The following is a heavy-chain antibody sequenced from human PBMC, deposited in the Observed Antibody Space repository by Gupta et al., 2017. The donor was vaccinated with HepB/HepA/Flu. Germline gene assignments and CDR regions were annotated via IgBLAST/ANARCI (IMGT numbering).Heavy chain of an antibody. D-gene: IGHD3-10*01. CDR2: ISWNSGSI. Sequence: EVQLVESGGGLVQPGRSLRLSCAASGFTFDDYAMHWVREAPGNGLEWVSGISWNSGSIGYADSVKGRFTISRDNAKNSLYLQMNSLRAEDTALYYCAKSGGSGSYYTLMLGDAFDIWGQGTMVTVSS. V-gene: IGHV3-9*01. CDR3: AKSGGSGSYYTLMLGDAFDI. J-gene: IGHJ3*02. CDR1: GFTFDDYA.